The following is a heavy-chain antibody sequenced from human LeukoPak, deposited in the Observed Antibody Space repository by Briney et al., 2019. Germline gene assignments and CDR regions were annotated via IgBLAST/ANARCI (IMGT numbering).Heavy chain of an antibody. D-gene: IGHD4-17*01. V-gene: IGHV1-18*01. CDR1: GYTFTNYG. CDR2: ISTYNGDT. J-gene: IGHJ4*02. CDR3: ARGLPPSGDPDY. Sequence: GASVKVSCKASGYTFTNYGVNWVRQAPGQGLEWMGWISTYNGDTNYAQKLQGRVTMTTDASTTTAYMELRSLTSDDTAFYYCARGLPPSGDPDYWGQGTLVTVSS.